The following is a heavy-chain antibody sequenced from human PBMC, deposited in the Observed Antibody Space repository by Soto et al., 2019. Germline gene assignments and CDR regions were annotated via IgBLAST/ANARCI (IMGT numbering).Heavy chain of an antibody. Sequence: EVQVVESGGGLVQPGGSLRLTCATSGFTLSKSWMSWVRQAPGKGLEWVASVKQDGSDKYYVDSVKGRFTISRDNAKNLLVLQMNSRRGEDTAVYYWAGGGGNFDQWGQGTLVTVSS. D-gene: IGHD3-16*01. CDR1: GFTLSKSW. V-gene: IGHV3-7*04. CDR2: VKQDGSDK. J-gene: IGHJ4*02. CDR3: AGGGGNFDQ.